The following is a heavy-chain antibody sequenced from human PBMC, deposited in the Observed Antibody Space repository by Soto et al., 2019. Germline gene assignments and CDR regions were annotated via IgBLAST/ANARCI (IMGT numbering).Heavy chain of an antibody. CDR3: AKDSNSVIPYYQDQ. CDR1: GFTFSSYA. J-gene: IGHJ4*02. Sequence: EVQLLESGGGLVQPGGSLRLSCAASGFTFSSYAMNWVRQAPGKGLEWVSAISASGGSTYYADSVKDRFTISRDSSKNTLYVQMNSLRAEDTAVYYWAKDSNSVIPYYQDQWGQGTLVTVSS. CDR2: ISASGGST. D-gene: IGHD1-26*01. V-gene: IGHV3-23*01.